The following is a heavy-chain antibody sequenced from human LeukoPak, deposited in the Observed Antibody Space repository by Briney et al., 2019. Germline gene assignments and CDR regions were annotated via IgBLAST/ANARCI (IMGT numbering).Heavy chain of an antibody. D-gene: IGHD4-17*01. Sequence: EAPVKVSCKVSGYTLTELSMHWVRQAPGKGLEWMGGFDPEDGETIYAQKFQGRVTMTEDTSTDTAYMELSSLRSEDTAVYYCATGLRYSYYYGMDVWGKGTTVTVSS. CDR2: FDPEDGET. CDR3: ATGLRYSYYYGMDV. CDR1: GYTLTELS. J-gene: IGHJ6*04. V-gene: IGHV1-24*01.